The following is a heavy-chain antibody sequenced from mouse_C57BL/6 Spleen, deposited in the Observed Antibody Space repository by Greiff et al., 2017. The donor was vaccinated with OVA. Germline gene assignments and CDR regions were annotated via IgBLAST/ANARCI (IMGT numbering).Heavy chain of an antibody. D-gene: IGHD1-1*02. CDR2: INYDGSST. Sequence: VQLKESEGGLVQPGSSMKLSCTASGFTFSDYYMAWVRQVPEKGLEWVANINYDGSSTYYLDSLKSRFIISRDNAKNILYLQMSSLKSEDTATYYCARGWVYAMDYWGQGTSVTVSS. CDR3: ARGWVYAMDY. V-gene: IGHV5-16*01. CDR1: GFTFSDYY. J-gene: IGHJ4*01.